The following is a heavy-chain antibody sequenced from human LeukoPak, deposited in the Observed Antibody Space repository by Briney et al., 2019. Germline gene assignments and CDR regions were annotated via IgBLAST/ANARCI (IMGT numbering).Heavy chain of an antibody. V-gene: IGHV4-34*01. CDR2: IDHIGRT. D-gene: IGHD1-7*01. CDR1: GESFRGYY. CDR3: AINLGLPDFDY. J-gene: IGHJ4*02. Sequence: SETLSLTCAVYGESFRGYYWTWIRQTPGKGLGWIGEIDHIGRTTYNPSLKSRVTISVDTSKNQFSLRLSSVTAADTAVYYCAINLGLPDFDYWGQGTLVTVSS.